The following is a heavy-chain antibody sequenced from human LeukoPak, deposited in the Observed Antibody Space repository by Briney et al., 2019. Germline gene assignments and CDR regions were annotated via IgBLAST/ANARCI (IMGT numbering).Heavy chain of an antibody. Sequence: PSETLSLTCAVYGGSFSGYYWSWIRQPPGKGLEWIGEINHSGSTNYNPSLKSRVTISVDTSKNQFSLKLSSVTAADTAVYYCARAGFRGYSYGYLSLGYFDYWGQGTLVTVSS. CDR2: INHSGST. CDR3: ARAGFRGYSYGYLSLGYFDY. CDR1: GGSFSGYY. J-gene: IGHJ4*02. V-gene: IGHV4-34*01. D-gene: IGHD5-18*01.